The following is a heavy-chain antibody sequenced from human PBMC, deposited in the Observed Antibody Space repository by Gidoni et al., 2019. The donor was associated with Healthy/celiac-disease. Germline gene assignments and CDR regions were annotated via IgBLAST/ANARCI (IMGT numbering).Heavy chain of an antibody. D-gene: IGHD5-18*01. Sequence: EVQLVESGGGLVQPGGSLRLSCAASGFTVSSYAMHWVHQAPGTGLEYVSAISSNGGSTYYANSVKGRFTISRDNSKNTLYLQMGSLRAEDMAVYYCARDQGSADTAMANAAFDIWGQGTMVTVSS. CDR1: GFTVSSYA. J-gene: IGHJ3*02. V-gene: IGHV3-64*01. CDR2: ISSNGGST. CDR3: ARDQGSADTAMANAAFDI.